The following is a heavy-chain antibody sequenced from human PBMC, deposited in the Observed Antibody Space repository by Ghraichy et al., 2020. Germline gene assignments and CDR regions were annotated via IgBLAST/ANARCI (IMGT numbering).Heavy chain of an antibody. CDR2: IQYTGTT. J-gene: IGHJ6*03. Sequence: SETLSLICNVSGGSISSYYWSWIRQTPGRGLEWMGYIQYTGTTNYNPSLKSRVTFSVDTSKSQFSLKMSSMTAADTAVYYCARSLKIHHYYYMDVWGTGTTVTVSS. V-gene: IGHV4-59*08. CDR1: GGSISSYY. CDR3: ARSLKIHHYYYMDV.